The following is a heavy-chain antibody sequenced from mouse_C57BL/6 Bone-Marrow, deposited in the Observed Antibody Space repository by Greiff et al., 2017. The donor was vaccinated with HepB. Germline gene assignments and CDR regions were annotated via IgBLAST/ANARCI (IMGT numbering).Heavy chain of an antibody. Sequence: VQLQQSGPELVKPGASVKISCKASGYSFTGYYMHWVKQSHGNILDWIGYIYPYNGVSSYNQKFKGKATLTVDKSSSTAYMELRSLTSEDSAVYYFASITTVVAHYAMDYWGQGTSVTVSS. CDR3: ASITTVVAHYAMDY. CDR1: GYSFTGYY. J-gene: IGHJ4*01. V-gene: IGHV1-31*01. CDR2: IYPYNGVS. D-gene: IGHD1-1*01.